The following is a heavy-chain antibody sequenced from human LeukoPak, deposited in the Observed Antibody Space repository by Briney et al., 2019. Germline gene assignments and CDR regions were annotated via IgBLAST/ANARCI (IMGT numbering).Heavy chain of an antibody. CDR2: ISGSGGST. Sequence: PGGSLRLSCAASGFTFSSYAMSWVRQAPGKGLEWVSAISGSGGSTYYADSVKGRFTISRDNAKNSLYLQMNSLRAEDTAVYYCARGDTAMVDYYYYMDVWGKGTTVTISS. CDR3: ARGDTAMVDYYYYMDV. J-gene: IGHJ6*03. V-gene: IGHV3-23*01. D-gene: IGHD5-18*01. CDR1: GFTFSSYA.